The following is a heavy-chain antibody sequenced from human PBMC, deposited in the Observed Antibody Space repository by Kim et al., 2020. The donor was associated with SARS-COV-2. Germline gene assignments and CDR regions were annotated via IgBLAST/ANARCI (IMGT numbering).Heavy chain of an antibody. Sequence: GGSLRLSCAASGFTFSSYGMHWVRQAPGKGLEWVAVISYDGSNKYYADSVKGRFTISRDNSKNTLYLQMNSLRAEDTAVYYCAKSSRGVVVPAAMDYWGQGTLVTVSS. J-gene: IGHJ4*02. V-gene: IGHV3-30*18. CDR2: ISYDGSNK. D-gene: IGHD2-2*01. CDR3: AKSSRGVVVPAAMDY. CDR1: GFTFSSYG.